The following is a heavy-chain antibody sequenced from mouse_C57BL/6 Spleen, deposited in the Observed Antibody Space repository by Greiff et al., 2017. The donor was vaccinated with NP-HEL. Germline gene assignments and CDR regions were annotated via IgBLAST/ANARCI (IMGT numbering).Heavy chain of an antibody. J-gene: IGHJ1*03. Sequence: VQLKQSVAELVRPGASVKLSCTASGFNIKNTYMHWVKQRPEQGLEWIGRIDPATGNTKYAPKFQGKATITADTSSNTAYLQLSSLTSEDTAIYYCATPIYDGYSLYWYFDVWGTGTTVTVSS. CDR3: ATPIYDGYSLYWYFDV. D-gene: IGHD2-3*01. CDR2: IDPATGNT. V-gene: IGHV14-3*01. CDR1: GFNIKNTY.